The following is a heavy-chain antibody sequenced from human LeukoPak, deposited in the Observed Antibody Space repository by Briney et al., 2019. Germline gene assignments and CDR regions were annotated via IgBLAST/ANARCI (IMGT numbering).Heavy chain of an antibody. CDR2: IKPDTGGT. CDR3: ASEAAGDPDWHFDL. J-gene: IGHJ2*01. V-gene: IGHV1-2*02. D-gene: IGHD7-27*01. CDR1: GYSFTTYH. Sequence: GASVKVSCKGSGYSFTTYHIQWVRQAPGQGLEWMGWIKPDTGGTNFAQKFQGRVSMTSDTSVNTAFMELSSLGSDDTAVYYCASEAAGDPDWHFDLWGRGTLVIVSS.